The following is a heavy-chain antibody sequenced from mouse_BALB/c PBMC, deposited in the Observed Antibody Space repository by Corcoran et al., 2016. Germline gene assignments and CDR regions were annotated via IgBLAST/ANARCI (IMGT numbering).Heavy chain of an antibody. CDR3: ARPYGNYGDYFDY. Sequence: EVQLQQSGPELVKPGASVKMSCKASGYTFTSYVMHWVKQKPGQGLEWIGYINPYNDGTKYNEKFKGKATLTSDKYSSTAYMELSSLTSEDSAVYYCARPYGNYGDYFDYWGQGTTLTVSS. J-gene: IGHJ2*01. V-gene: IGHV1S136*01. CDR2: INPYNDGT. D-gene: IGHD2-10*02. CDR1: GYTFTSYV.